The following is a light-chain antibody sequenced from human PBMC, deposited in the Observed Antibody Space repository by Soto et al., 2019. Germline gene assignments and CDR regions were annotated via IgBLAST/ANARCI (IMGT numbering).Light chain of an antibody. CDR1: QSVSSY. V-gene: IGKV3-11*01. CDR2: DAS. CDR3: HQRSNWPPDT. J-gene: IGKJ5*01. Sequence: EIVLTQSPATLSLSPGERATLSCRASQSVSSYLAWYQQKPGQAPRLLIYDASNRATGIPARFSGGGSGTDFTLTISSLEPEDFAVYYCHQRSNWPPDTFGQGTRLEIK.